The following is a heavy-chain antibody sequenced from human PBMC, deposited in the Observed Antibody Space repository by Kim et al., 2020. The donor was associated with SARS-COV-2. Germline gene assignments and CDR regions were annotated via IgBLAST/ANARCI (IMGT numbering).Heavy chain of an antibody. J-gene: IGHJ6*02. CDR3: ARDLYGDSTGYYYGMDV. CDR1: GFTFSSYW. Sequence: GGSLRLSCAASGFTFSSYWMHWVRQAPGKGLVWVSRINSDGSSTSYADSVKGRFTISRDNAKNTLYLQMNSLRAEDTAVYYCARDLYGDSTGYYYGMDVWGQGTTVTVSS. CDR2: INSDGSST. D-gene: IGHD4-17*01. V-gene: IGHV3-74*01.